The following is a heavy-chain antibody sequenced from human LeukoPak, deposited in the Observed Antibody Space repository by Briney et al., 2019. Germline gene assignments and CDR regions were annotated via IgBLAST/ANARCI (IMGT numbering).Heavy chain of an antibody. CDR3: AKVKWKLIGYFDY. Sequence: QPGGSLRLSCAASGVTLSSYAMSWARQAPGKGLEWVSGISSSGSGGNTHYADSVKGRFTNSRDDSKNTLSLQMNSLRAEDTAVYFCAKVKWKLIGYFDYWGQGTLVTVSS. CDR1: GVTLSSYA. D-gene: IGHD1-20*01. V-gene: IGHV3-23*01. CDR2: ISSSGSGGNT. J-gene: IGHJ4*02.